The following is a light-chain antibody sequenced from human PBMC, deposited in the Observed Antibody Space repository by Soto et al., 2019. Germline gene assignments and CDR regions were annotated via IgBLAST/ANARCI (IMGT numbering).Light chain of an antibody. J-gene: IGLJ1*01. CDR2: EGS. CDR1: SSDVGSYNL. CDR3: CSYAGSVYV. V-gene: IGLV2-23*01. Sequence: QSVLTQPASVSGSPGQSITISCTGTSSDVGSYNLVSWYQQHPGKAPKLMIYEGSKRPSGVSNSFSGSKSGNTASLTISGLQAEDEADYYCCSYAGSVYVFGTGTKVTVL.